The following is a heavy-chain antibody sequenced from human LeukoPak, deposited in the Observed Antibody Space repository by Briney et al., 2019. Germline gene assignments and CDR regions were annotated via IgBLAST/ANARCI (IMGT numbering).Heavy chain of an antibody. CDR2: LSYTGST. Sequence: SETLSLTCTVSGGSISSSGYSWGWIRQPPGKGLEWIGSLSYTGSTYYNPSLKSRVTISVDTSKNQFSLILNSVTAADTAVYYCARHGLQRLVRGWFDPWGQGTLVTVSS. CDR3: ARHGLQRLVRGWFDP. CDR1: GGSISSSGYS. J-gene: IGHJ5*02. V-gene: IGHV4-39*01. D-gene: IGHD6-13*01.